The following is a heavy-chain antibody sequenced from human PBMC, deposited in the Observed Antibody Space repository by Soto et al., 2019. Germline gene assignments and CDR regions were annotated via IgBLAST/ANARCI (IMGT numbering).Heavy chain of an antibody. CDR3: ARAAYYYESSGYYPGDY. V-gene: IGHV1-3*05. D-gene: IGHD3-22*01. CDR2: INAGNGNT. Sequence: QVQLVQSGAEEKKPGASVKVSCKASGYSFTSYAIHWMRQAPGQRLEWMGGINAGNGNTKVQQKFQGRDNFTRDTSASTVYMEVSSLRSEDTAVYYCARAAYYYESSGYYPGDYWGQGTLVTVSS. CDR1: GYSFTSYA. J-gene: IGHJ4*02.